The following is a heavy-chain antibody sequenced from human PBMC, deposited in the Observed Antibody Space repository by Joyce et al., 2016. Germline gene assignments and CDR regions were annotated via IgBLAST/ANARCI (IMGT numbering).Heavy chain of an antibody. D-gene: IGHD6-19*01. CDR1: GYTFTNHH. CDR2: SNPRGDGT. CDR3: ARDLSGGWSLDY. Sequence: QVQLVQSGAEVKEPGASVKVSRKASGYTFTNHHMHWVRQAPGQGLAWMGISNPRGDGTRNAQKFQGRVTMTRDTSTSIDYMELSSLRSEDTAVYYCARDLSGGWSLDYWGQGTLVTVSS. J-gene: IGHJ4*02. V-gene: IGHV1-46*01.